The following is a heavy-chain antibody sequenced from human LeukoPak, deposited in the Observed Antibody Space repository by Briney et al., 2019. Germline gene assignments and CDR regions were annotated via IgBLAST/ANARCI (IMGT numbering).Heavy chain of an antibody. J-gene: IGHJ4*02. Sequence: PSETLFLTCTASGGPISSYYWSWIRQPPGKGLEWIGYIYYSGSTNYNPSLKSRRTISVDTHNKQFPLKQMTVTAADRALYYCARHDKNPNSSGYYYYYGGEGTLVTVSS. D-gene: IGHD3-22*01. V-gene: IGHV4-59*08. CDR3: ARHDKNPNSSGYYYYY. CDR2: IYYSGST. CDR1: GGPISSYY.